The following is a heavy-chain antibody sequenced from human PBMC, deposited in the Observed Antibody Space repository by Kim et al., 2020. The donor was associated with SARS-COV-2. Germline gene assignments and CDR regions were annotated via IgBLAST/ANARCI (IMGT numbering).Heavy chain of an antibody. J-gene: IGHJ4*02. V-gene: IGHV1-46*01. D-gene: IGHD5-18*01. Sequence: ERKFQGRVIMTRDTSTSTLYMELSSLTSEDTAVYYCAREANSPDYWGQGTLVTVSS. CDR3: AREANSPDY.